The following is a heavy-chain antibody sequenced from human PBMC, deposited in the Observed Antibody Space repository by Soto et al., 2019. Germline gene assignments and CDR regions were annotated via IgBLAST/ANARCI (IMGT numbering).Heavy chain of an antibody. D-gene: IGHD3-22*01. V-gene: IGHV3-30-3*01. CDR1: GFTFSTYV. J-gene: IGHJ1*01. CDR2: ISVDGSST. CDR3: AREDESSGHAGTVWH. Sequence: QVQLVESGGGVVQPGRSLRLSCTASGFTFSTYVMHWVRQAPGEGLAWVAGISVDGSSTHYADSVKGRFTISRDNSKNTLYLQMDSLTTKETTVYYCAREDESSGHAGTVWHWGQGTLVTVSS.